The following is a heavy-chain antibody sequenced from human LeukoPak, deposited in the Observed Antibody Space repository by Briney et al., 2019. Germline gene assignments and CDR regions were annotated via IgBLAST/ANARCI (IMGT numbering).Heavy chain of an antibody. J-gene: IGHJ4*02. Sequence: GGSLRLSCAASEFTFSSYWMHWVRQAPGKGLVWVSRINTDGSITNYADSVKGRFSISRDNAKNTLYLQMSSLRAEDTAVYYWTRDRAPRRGFMFREPNDYGAKEPLVPASS. CDR3: TRDRAPRRGFMFREPNDY. CDR1: EFTFSSYW. D-gene: IGHD3-10*01. V-gene: IGHV3-74*01. CDR2: INTDGSIT.